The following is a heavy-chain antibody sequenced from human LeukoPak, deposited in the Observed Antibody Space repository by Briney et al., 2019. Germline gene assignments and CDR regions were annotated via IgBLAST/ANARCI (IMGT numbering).Heavy chain of an antibody. D-gene: IGHD3-10*01. CDR2: ISGSGGTI. J-gene: IGHJ4*02. CDR3: AEKMGSSTYYPFDY. V-gene: IGHV3-23*01. CDR1: GFSFSNYA. Sequence: GGSLRLSCAASGFSFSNYAMSWVRQAPGKGLEWVSIISGSGGTIYTADSVKGRFTISRDNSKNTLYLQMNSLRAEDTAVYYCAEKMGSSTYYPFDYWGQGSLVTVSS.